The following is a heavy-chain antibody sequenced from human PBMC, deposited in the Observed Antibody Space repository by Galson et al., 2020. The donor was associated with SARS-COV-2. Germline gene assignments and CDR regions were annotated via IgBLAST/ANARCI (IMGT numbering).Heavy chain of an antibody. CDR2: IRSKAYGGTT. Sequence: GESLKISCTASGFTFGDYAMSWFRQAPGKGLEWVGFIRSKAYGGTTEYAASVKGRFTISRDDSKSIAYLQMNSLKTEDTAVYYCTRGHCSSTSCYTSEDLDYWGQGTLVTVSS. D-gene: IGHD2-2*02. J-gene: IGHJ4*02. CDR3: TRGHCSSTSCYTSEDLDY. V-gene: IGHV3-49*03. CDR1: GFTFGDYA.